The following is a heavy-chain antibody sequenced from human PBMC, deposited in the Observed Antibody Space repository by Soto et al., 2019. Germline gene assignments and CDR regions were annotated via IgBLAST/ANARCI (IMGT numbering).Heavy chain of an antibody. D-gene: IGHD3-3*01. CDR2: INHSGST. CDR1: GGSFSGYY. Sequence: SETLSLTCAVYGGSFSGYYWSWIRQPPGKGLEWIGEINHSGSTNYNPSLKSRVTISVDTSKNQFSLKLSSVTAADTAVYYCARGADFWSGAAFADFYYGMGV. V-gene: IGHV4-34*01. CDR3: ARGADFWSGAAFADFYYGMGV. J-gene: IGHJ6*01.